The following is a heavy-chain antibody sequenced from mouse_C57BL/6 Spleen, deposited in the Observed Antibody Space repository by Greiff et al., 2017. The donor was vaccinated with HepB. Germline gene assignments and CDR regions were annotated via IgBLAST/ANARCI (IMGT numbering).Heavy chain of an antibody. Sequence: EVKVVESEGGLVQPGRSMKLSCTASGFTFSDYYMAWVRQVPEKGLEWVANINYDGSSTYYLDSLKSRFIISRDNAKNILYLQMSSLKSEDTATYYCAREGYHGRGDAMDYWGQGTSVTVSS. D-gene: IGHD1-1*01. CDR2: INYDGSST. V-gene: IGHV5-16*01. CDR3: AREGYHGRGDAMDY. CDR1: GFTFSDYY. J-gene: IGHJ4*01.